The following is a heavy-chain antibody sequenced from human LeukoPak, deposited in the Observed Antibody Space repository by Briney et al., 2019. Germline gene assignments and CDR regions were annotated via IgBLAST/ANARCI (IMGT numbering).Heavy chain of an antibody. D-gene: IGHD1-1*01. CDR2: IKQDGSET. J-gene: IGHJ4*02. CDR1: GFTFSNYW. V-gene: IGHV3-7*01. CDR3: ARGGVTGTADY. Sequence: GGSLRLSCEASGFTFSNYWMTWVRQAPGKGLEWVANIKQDGSETYYADSVKGRFTLSRDNARNSLFLQMTYVGVDDTAVYYCARGGVTGTADYWGQGTQVTVSS.